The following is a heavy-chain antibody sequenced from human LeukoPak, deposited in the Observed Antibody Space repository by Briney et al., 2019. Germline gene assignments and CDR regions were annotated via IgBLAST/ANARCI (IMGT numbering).Heavy chain of an antibody. V-gene: IGHV3-23*01. J-gene: IGHJ4*02. CDR2: IPASGENT. Sequence: GGAPRLSRAAPRFPLCKLSLRWVRPAPGEGGEGGSAIPASGENTFYMDSVKGRFAISRDNSKNTLYLQMNSLRAEDTAIYYCAKARGYSYANEFHLEYWGQGTLVTVSS. CDR3: AKARGYSYANEFHLEY. CDR1: RFPLCKLS. D-gene: IGHD5-18*01.